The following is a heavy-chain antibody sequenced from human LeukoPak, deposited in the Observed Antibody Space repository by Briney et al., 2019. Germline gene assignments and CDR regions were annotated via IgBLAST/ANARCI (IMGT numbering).Heavy chain of an antibody. Sequence: PGGSLRLSCAASGVSFSGYAMNWVRQAPGKGLEWVSRLSVSGGTTYYTDSVKGRFTVSRDNSRDTLYLQMHSLRVEDTAVYYCARMNGGSLSSYYFDYWGQGILVTVPS. V-gene: IGHV3-23*01. CDR1: GVSFSGYA. D-gene: IGHD1-26*01. CDR3: ARMNGGSLSSYYFDY. J-gene: IGHJ4*02. CDR2: LSVSGGTT.